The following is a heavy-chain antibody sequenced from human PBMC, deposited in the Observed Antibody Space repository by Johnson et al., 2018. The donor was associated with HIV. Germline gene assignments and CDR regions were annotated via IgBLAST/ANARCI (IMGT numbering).Heavy chain of an antibody. CDR3: AKDGYRAALDV. J-gene: IGHJ3*01. D-gene: IGHD5-24*01. CDR1: GFTFSSSA. CDR2: ISYDGSIK. V-gene: IGHV3-30-3*01. Sequence: QVLLVESGGGVVQPGKSLRLSCAASGFTFSSSAMHWVRQAPGQGLQWVALISYDGSIKYFADSVKGRFTISRDNSKNTLHLQMNSLRPEDTAVYYCAKDGYRAALDVWGQGTMVTVST.